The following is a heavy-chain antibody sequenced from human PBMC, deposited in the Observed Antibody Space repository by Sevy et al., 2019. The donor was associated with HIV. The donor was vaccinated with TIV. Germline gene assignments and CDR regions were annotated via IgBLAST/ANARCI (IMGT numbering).Heavy chain of an antibody. D-gene: IGHD2-15*01. CDR1: GYTFTSYG. CDR2: ISAYNGNT. Sequence: ASVKVSCKASGYTFTSYGISWVRQAPGQGLEWMGWISAYNGNTNYAQKLQGRVTMTTDTSTSTACMELRSLRSDDTAVYYCARDRYCSGGSCPLNAFDIWGQGTMVTVSS. CDR3: ARDRYCSGGSCPLNAFDI. J-gene: IGHJ3*02. V-gene: IGHV1-18*01.